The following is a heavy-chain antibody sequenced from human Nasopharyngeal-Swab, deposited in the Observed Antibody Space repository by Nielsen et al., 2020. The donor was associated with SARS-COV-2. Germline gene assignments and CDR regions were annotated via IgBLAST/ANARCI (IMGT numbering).Heavy chain of an antibody. CDR1: GFSFSSYE. J-gene: IGHJ4*02. CDR2: ISTRGSSI. V-gene: IGHV3-48*03. D-gene: IGHD3-3*01. Sequence: GESLKISCEASGFSFSSYEMNWVRQAPGKGLEWISYISTRGSSILYADSVKGRFTISRDNARNSLYLEMNNLRAEDTAVFYCARVVEGYYDFWGSYETGGPFDFWGQGTLVTVSS. CDR3: ARVVEGYYDFWGSYETGGPFDF.